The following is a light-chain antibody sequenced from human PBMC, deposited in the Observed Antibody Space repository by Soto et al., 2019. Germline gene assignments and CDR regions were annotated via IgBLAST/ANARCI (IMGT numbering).Light chain of an antibody. CDR2: GAS. J-gene: IGKJ2*01. CDR3: QQCYTTPYT. Sequence: DIQMTQSPSSLSASVGDRVTISCRASQTIKSYLTWYQHKPGKAPQLLISGASSLQGGVPSRFSGTASVPEFTLTISSLQPEDLATYYCQQCYTTPYTFGQGTKVDLK. V-gene: IGKV1-39*01. CDR1: QTIKSY.